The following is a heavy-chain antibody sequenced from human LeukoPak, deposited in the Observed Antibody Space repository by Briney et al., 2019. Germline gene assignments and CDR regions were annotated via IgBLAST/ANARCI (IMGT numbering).Heavy chain of an antibody. Sequence: PSETLSLTCSVSSGSISNYYWNWIRQSPGRGLDWIGYIYDSGTTNYNPSHKTRVTISLDTSKSQFSLRLSSVTAADTAVYYCARSRNLRTPHFDYWGQGIRVAVSS. V-gene: IGHV4-59*03. D-gene: IGHD1-14*01. CDR1: SGSISNYY. J-gene: IGHJ4*02. CDR2: IYDSGTT. CDR3: ARSRNLRTPHFDY.